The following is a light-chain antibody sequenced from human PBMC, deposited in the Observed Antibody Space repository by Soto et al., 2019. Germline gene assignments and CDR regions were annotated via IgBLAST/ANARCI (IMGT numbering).Light chain of an antibody. CDR1: QSISSN. J-gene: IGKJ3*01. CDR3: QQYDRSPFT. V-gene: IGKV3-15*01. Sequence: EIVMTQSPATLSVSPGERVTLSCRASQSISSNLAWYQQKPGQAPRLLIYGASTRATDIPARFSGSGSGTEFTLTISSLQSEDFVVYYCQQYDRSPFTFGPGTKVDI. CDR2: GAS.